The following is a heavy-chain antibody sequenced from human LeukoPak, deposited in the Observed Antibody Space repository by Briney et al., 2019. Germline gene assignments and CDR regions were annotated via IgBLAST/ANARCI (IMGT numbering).Heavy chain of an antibody. CDR1: VYTFTSYD. Sequence: ASVKVSCKASVYTFTSYDLNWVRQATGQGLEWMGWMNPNSGNTGYAQKFQGRVTMTRNTSTSTAYMELNSLRSEDTAVYYCTRGPRNWGFDYWGQGTLVTVSS. V-gene: IGHV1-8*01. J-gene: IGHJ4*02. CDR2: MNPNSGNT. D-gene: IGHD7-27*01. CDR3: TRGPRNWGFDY.